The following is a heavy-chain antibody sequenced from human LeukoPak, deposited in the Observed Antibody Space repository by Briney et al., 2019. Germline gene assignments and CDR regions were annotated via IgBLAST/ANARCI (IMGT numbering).Heavy chain of an antibody. CDR2: IIPIFGTA. V-gene: IGHV1-69*06. CDR3: AKDYYYDSSGYPRLEYFHH. D-gene: IGHD3-22*01. CDR1: GGTFSSYA. Sequence: ASVKVSCKASGGTFSSYAISWVRQAPGQGLEWMGGIIPIFGTANYAQKFQGRVTITADKSTSTAYMELSSLRSEDTAVYYCAKDYYYDSSGYPRLEYFHHWGQGTLVTVSS. J-gene: IGHJ1*01.